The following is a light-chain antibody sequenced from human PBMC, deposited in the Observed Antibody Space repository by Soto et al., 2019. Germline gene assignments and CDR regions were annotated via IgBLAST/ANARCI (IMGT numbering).Light chain of an antibody. CDR3: KQSYSTPK. Sequence: DIQITHSPSARSASVVDRVIITFLASQSISSYLNWYLQKPGKIPKLLIYAASRLQSGVPSRFSGSGSGTDFTLTISSLQPEDFATYYCKQSYSTPKFDQGTKVDIK. CDR2: AAS. CDR1: QSISSY. V-gene: IGKV1-39*01. J-gene: IGKJ1*01.